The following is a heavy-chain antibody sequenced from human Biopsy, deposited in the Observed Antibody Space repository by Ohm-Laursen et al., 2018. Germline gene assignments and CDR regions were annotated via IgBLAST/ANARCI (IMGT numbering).Heavy chain of an antibody. CDR3: ARAVDYYDPYYYYGLDV. D-gene: IGHD3-16*01. CDR1: GGSFSGYY. V-gene: IGHV4-34*01. J-gene: IGHJ6*02. CDR2: INHRGRT. Sequence: SETLSLTWAVYGGSFSGYYWSWIRQPPGKGLEWIGEINHRGRTNYNPSLKSRVTISVDTSKNQFSLKLRSVTAADTAVYYCARAVDYYDPYYYYGLDVWGQGTTVTVSS.